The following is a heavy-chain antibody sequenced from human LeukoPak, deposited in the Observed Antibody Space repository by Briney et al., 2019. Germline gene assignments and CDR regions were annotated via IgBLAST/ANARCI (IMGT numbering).Heavy chain of an antibody. D-gene: IGHD5-18*01. CDR3: AKDPDSGYSYGHGLDY. J-gene: IGHJ4*02. V-gene: IGHV3-30*02. Sequence: GGSLRLSCAASGFTFSSYGMHWVRQAPGKGLEWVAFIRYDESKKYYVDSVKGRFTISRDNSKNTLCLQMNSLRAEDTAVYYCAKDPDSGYSYGHGLDYWGQGTLVTVSS. CDR2: IRYDESKK. CDR1: GFTFSSYG.